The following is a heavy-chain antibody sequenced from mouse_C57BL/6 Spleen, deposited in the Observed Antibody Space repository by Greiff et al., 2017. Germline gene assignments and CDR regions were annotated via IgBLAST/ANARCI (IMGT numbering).Heavy chain of an antibody. D-gene: IGHD3-2*02. CDR2: IDPSDSYT. J-gene: IGHJ2*01. CDR3: ARSTAQATLGY. V-gene: IGHV1-50*01. CDR1: GYTFTSYW. Sequence: VQLQQPGAELVKPGASVKLSCKASGYTFTSYWMQWVKQRPGQGLEWIGEIDPSDSYTNYNQKFKGKATLTVDTSSSTAYMQLSSLTSEDSAVYYCARSTAQATLGYWGQGTTLTVSS.